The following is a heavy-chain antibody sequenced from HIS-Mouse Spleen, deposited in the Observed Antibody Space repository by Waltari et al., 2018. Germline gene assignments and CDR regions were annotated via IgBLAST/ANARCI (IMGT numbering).Heavy chain of an antibody. J-gene: IGHJ2*01. Sequence: QVQLQQWGAGLLKPSETLSLTCAVYGGSFSGYYWSWIRQPPGKGLGWMGEINHSGSTNYNPYLKSRVTISVDTSKNQFSLKLSSVTAADTAVYYCARGLVVITSFWYFDLWGRGTLVTVSS. CDR3: ARGLVVITSFWYFDL. CDR1: GGSFSGYY. D-gene: IGHD3-22*01. V-gene: IGHV4-34*01. CDR2: INHSGST.